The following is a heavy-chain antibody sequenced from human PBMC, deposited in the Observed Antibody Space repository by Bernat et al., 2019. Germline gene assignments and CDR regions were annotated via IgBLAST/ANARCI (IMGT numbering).Heavy chain of an antibody. D-gene: IGHD4-17*01. V-gene: IGHV4-39*01. CDR3: AGTTVAPGYFDY. CDR1: GGSISSSSYY. CDR2: IYYSGST. J-gene: IGHJ4*02. Sequence: QLQLQESGPGLVKPSETLSLTCTVSGGSISSSSYYWGWIRQPPGTGLEWIGSIYYSGSTYYNPSLKSRVTISVDTSKNQFSLKLSSVTAADTAVYYCAGTTVAPGYFDYWGQGTLVTVSS.